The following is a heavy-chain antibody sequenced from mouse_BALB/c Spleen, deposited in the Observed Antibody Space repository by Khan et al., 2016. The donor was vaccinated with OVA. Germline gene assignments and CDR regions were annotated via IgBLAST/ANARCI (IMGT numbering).Heavy chain of an antibody. D-gene: IGHD1-1*01. J-gene: IGHJ3*01. V-gene: IGHV5-6*01. CDR2: ISTGDHYT. CDR1: GFTFSTYG. CDR3: ARLAYYYDSEGFAY. Sequence: EVQLVESGGDLVKPGGSLKLSCAASGFTFSTYGMSWVRQTPDKRLEWVATISTGDHYTYYPDSVKGRFTISRDNANNTLYLQMTSLKSEDTAMFYCARLAYYYDSEGFAYWGQGTLVTVSA.